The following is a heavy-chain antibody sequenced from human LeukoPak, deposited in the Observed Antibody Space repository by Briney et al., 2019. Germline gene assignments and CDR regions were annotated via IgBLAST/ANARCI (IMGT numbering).Heavy chain of an antibody. Sequence: SETLSLTCTVSGGSISSSSYYWGWIRQPPGKGLEWIGSIYYSGSTYYNPSLKSRVTISVDTSKNQFSLKLSSVTAADTAVYYCARHLVTMETRYFDLWGRGTLVTVSS. J-gene: IGHJ2*01. CDR1: GGSISSSSYY. D-gene: IGHD3-10*01. CDR3: ARHLVTMETRYFDL. V-gene: IGHV4-39*01. CDR2: IYYSGST.